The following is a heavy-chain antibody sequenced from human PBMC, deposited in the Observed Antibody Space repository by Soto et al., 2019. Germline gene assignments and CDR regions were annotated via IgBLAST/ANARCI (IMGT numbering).Heavy chain of an antibody. J-gene: IGHJ6*02. D-gene: IGHD4-4*01. CDR1: GGTFSSYA. CDR3: ARDDYSLPYYYGMDV. Sequence: SVKVSCKASGGTFSSYAISWVRQAPGQGLEWMGGIIPIFGTANYAQKFQGRVTITADKSTSTAYMELSSLRSEYTALYYCARDDYSLPYYYGMDVWGQGTTVT. CDR2: IIPIFGTA. V-gene: IGHV1-69*06.